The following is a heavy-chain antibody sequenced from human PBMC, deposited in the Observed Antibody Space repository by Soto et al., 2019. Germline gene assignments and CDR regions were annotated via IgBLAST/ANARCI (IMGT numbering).Heavy chain of an antibody. J-gene: IGHJ4*02. CDR2: IYYSGST. D-gene: IGHD6-13*01. Sequence: QVQLQESGPGLVKPSETLSLTCPVSGASISRYYWSWIRQPQGKGLEWIGYIYYSGSTNYTSSLKSRVTISVDTSKNQFSLKLSSVTAADTAVYYCARQDPTKAAAAFDYWGQGTLVTVCS. CDR1: GASISRYY. CDR3: ARQDPTKAAAAFDY. V-gene: IGHV4-59*08.